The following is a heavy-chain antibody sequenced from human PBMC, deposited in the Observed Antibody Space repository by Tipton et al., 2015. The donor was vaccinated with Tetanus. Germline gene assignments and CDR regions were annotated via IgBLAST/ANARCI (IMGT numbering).Heavy chain of an antibody. CDR2: IIPIFGTI. CDR1: GGSFSTYI. D-gene: IGHD1-7*01. CDR3: ARDLGTSGFH. Sequence: QLVQSGAEVKKPGSSVKVSCKTSGGSFSTYITSWVRQAPGQGLEWMGGIIPIFGTITYAQKFQGRVTITADESTSTAYMELSSLRSEDTAVYYCARDLGTSGFHWGQGTLVTVSS. J-gene: IGHJ4*02. V-gene: IGHV1-69*01.